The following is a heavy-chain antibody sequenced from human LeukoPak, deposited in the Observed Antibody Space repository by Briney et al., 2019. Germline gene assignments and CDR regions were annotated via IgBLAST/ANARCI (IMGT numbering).Heavy chain of an antibody. CDR3: AVGYCSGGSCYYH. V-gene: IGHV3-66*01. CDR2: IYSGGST. Sequence: PGGSLRLSCAASGFTVSSNYMSWVRQAPGKGLEWVSVIYSGGSTYYADSVKGRFTISRDNSKNTLHLQMNSLRAEDTAVYYCAVGYCSGGSCYYHWGQGTLVTVSS. J-gene: IGHJ4*02. CDR1: GFTVSSNY. D-gene: IGHD2-15*01.